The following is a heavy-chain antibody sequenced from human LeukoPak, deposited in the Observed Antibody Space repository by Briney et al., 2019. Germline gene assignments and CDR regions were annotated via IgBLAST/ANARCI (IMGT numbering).Heavy chain of an antibody. D-gene: IGHD6-13*01. CDR1: GFTFSSYA. J-gene: IGHJ4*02. CDR3: ARDHGKQQLLYYFDY. Sequence: GGSLRLSCAASGFTFSSYAMSWVRQAPGKGLEWVSAISGSGGSTYYADSVKGRFTISRDNSKNMVYLQMNSLRAEGTAFYYCARDHGKQQLLYYFDYWGQGTLVTVSS. V-gene: IGHV3-23*01. CDR2: ISGSGGST.